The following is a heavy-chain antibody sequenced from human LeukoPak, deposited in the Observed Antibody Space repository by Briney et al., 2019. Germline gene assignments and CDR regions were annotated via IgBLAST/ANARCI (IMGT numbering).Heavy chain of an antibody. CDR2: SRNKAKTYTT. V-gene: IGHV3-72*01. J-gene: IGHJ4*02. Sequence: GGSLRLSCAASGFTFSDHYMDWVRQAPGKGLEWVGRSRNKAKTYTTEYAASVKDRFTISRDDSKNSLYLQMNSLKTEDTAVYYCARASDGYSRDYWGQGTLVTVSS. D-gene: IGHD5-24*01. CDR1: GFTFSDHY. CDR3: ARASDGYSRDY.